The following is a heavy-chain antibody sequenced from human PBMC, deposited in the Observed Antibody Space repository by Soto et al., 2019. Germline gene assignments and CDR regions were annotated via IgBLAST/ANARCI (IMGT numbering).Heavy chain of an antibody. V-gene: IGHV3-9*01. D-gene: IGHD2-8*01. CDR1: GFSFDEYA. CDR2: INWNSVNI. Sequence: ESGGGSVQPGRSLRLSCEASGFSFDEYAMHWVRQVPGKGLEWVSSINWNSVNIGYADSVRGRFTISRDNVKNSLYLQMNSLRPEDTAFYYWAKGTKFCSSGVCSVFDYWGQGTLCTVSS. J-gene: IGHJ4*02. CDR3: AKGTKFCSSGVCSVFDY.